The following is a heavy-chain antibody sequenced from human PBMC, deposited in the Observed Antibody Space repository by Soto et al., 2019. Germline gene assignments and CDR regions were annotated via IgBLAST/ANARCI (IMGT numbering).Heavy chain of an antibody. CDR1: GYTFTSYG. D-gene: IGHD3-10*01. Sequence: ASVKVSCKASGYTFTSYGISWVRQAPGQGLEWMGWISAYNGNTNYVQKLQGRVTMTTDTSTSTAYMELRSLRSDDTAVYYCASSPAPGYFDYWGQGTLVTVSS. CDR3: ASSPAPGYFDY. V-gene: IGHV1-18*01. CDR2: ISAYNGNT. J-gene: IGHJ4*02.